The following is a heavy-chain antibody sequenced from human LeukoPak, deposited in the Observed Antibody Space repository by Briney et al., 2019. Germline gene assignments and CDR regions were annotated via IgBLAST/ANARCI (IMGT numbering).Heavy chain of an antibody. Sequence: GRSLRLSCAASGFTFSSYAMHWVRQAPGKGLEWVAVISYDGSNKYYADSVKGRFTISRDNSKNTLYLQMNSLRAEDTAVYYCAKDSYSSSWYGNYYGMDVWGQGTTVTVSS. CDR3: AKDSYSSSWYGNYYGMDV. J-gene: IGHJ6*02. CDR1: GFTFSSYA. CDR2: ISYDGSNK. V-gene: IGHV3-30-3*01. D-gene: IGHD6-13*01.